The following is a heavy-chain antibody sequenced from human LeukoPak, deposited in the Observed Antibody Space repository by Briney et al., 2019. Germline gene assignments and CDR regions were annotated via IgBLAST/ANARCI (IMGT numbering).Heavy chain of an antibody. V-gene: IGHV4-31*03. D-gene: IGHD3-22*01. J-gene: IGHJ4*02. Sequence: SQTLSLTCTVSGGSISSGGYYWSWIRQHPGKGLEWIGYIYYSGSTYYNPSLKSRVTISVDTSKNQFSLKLSSVTAADTAVYYCARGGVVVPRYWGQGTLVIVSS. CDR3: ARGGVVVPRY. CDR2: IYYSGST. CDR1: GGSISSGGYY.